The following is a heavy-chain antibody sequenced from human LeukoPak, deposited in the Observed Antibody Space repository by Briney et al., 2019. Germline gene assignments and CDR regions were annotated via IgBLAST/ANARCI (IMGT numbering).Heavy chain of an antibody. J-gene: IGHJ4*02. CDR2: ISSGGDTF. V-gene: IGHV3-11*01. D-gene: IGHD3-16*01. Sequence: GGSLRLSCAASGFMFSDYYMVWIRQAPGKGLEWIAYISSGGDTFFYADSVKGRFTISRDNSDDSLYLQMNSLRAEDTAVYYCARGDGFYDYVWGRSYWGQGPWSPSPQ. CDR1: GFMFSDYY. CDR3: ARGDGFYDYVWGRSY.